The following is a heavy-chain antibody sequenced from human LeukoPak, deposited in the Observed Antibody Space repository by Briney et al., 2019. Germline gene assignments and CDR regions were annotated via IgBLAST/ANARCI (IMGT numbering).Heavy chain of an antibody. CDR2: ISGSGGST. Sequence: GGSLRLSCAASGFTFSSYAMSWVRQAPGKGLEWVSAISGSGGSTCYADSVKGRFTISRDNSKNTLYLQMNSLRAEDTAVYYCAKDRPYGDYEEYFQHWGQGTLVTVSS. J-gene: IGHJ1*01. V-gene: IGHV3-23*01. CDR3: AKDRPYGDYEEYFQH. CDR1: GFTFSSYA. D-gene: IGHD4-17*01.